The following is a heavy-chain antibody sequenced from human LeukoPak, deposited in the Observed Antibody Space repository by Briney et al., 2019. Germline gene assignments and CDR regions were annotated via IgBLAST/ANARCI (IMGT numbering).Heavy chain of an antibody. V-gene: IGHV3-74*01. CDR1: GFTFSSYW. Sequence: PGRSLRLSCAASGFTFSSYWMHWVRQAPGKALVWVSRINSDGSSTSYADSVKGRFTISRDNAKNTLYLQMNNLRAEDTAVYYCSSGNSHAFDIWGQGTMVTVSS. D-gene: IGHD4-23*01. CDR3: SSGNSHAFDI. CDR2: INSDGSST. J-gene: IGHJ3*02.